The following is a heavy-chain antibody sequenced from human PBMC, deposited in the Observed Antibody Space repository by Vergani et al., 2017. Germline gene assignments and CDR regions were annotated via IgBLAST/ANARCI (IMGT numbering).Heavy chain of an antibody. Sequence: QVQLQESGPGLVKPSETLSLTCTVSGGPISSYYWSWIRQPPGKGLAWIGYIYYSGSTNYNPSLKSRVTISVDTSKNQFSLKLSSVTAADTAVYYCARDRGGLGYFDYWGQGTLVTVSS. CDR2: IYYSGST. D-gene: IGHD4-23*01. CDR1: GGPISSYY. V-gene: IGHV4-59*01. CDR3: ARDRGGLGYFDY. J-gene: IGHJ4*02.